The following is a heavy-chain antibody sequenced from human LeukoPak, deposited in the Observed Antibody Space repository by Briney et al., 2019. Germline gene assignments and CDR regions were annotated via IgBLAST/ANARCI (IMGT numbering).Heavy chain of an antibody. CDR3: ASAYGSGSYAGLDY. Sequence: PSETLSLTCTVSGGSISSYYWSWIRQPAGKGLEWIGRIYTSGSTNYNPSLKSRVTISVDTSKNQFSLKLSSVTAADTAVYYCASAYGSGSYAGLDYWGQGTLVTVSS. V-gene: IGHV4-4*07. D-gene: IGHD3-10*01. CDR1: GGSISSYY. CDR2: IYTSGST. J-gene: IGHJ4*02.